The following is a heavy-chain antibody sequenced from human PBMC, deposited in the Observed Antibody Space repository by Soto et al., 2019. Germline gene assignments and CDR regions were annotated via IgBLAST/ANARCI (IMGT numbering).Heavy chain of an antibody. Sequence: QVQLQESGPGLVKPSETLSLTCTVSGGSVSSGSYYWSWIRQPPGKGLEWIGYIYYSGSTNYNPSLKRRVTISVDTSKNQFSLKLSSVTAADTAVYYCAKSSRRGYSYGYHYYGMDVWGQGTTVTVSS. CDR3: AKSSRRGYSYGYHYYGMDV. V-gene: IGHV4-61*01. J-gene: IGHJ6*02. CDR2: IYYSGST. CDR1: GGSVSSGSYY. D-gene: IGHD5-18*01.